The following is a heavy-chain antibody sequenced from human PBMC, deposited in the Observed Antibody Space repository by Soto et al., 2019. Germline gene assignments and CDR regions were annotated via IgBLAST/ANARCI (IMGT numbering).Heavy chain of an antibody. J-gene: IGHJ4*02. V-gene: IGHV1-18*01. Sequence: ASVKVSCKASGYTFTSYGISWVRQAPGQGLEWMGWISAYNGNTNYAQKLQGRVTMTTDTSTSTAYMELRSLRSDDTAVYYCAKVPIKPGILLTRGIDYWGQGTLVTVS. CDR3: AKVPIKPGILLTRGIDY. CDR2: ISAYNGNT. D-gene: IGHD3-3*01. CDR1: GYTFTSYG.